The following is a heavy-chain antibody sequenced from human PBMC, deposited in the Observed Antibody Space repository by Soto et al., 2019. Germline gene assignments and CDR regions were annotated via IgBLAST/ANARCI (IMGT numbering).Heavy chain of an antibody. D-gene: IGHD3-10*01. J-gene: IGHJ4*02. V-gene: IGHV3-23*01. CDR2: ISGSGGST. CDR1: GFTFSSYA. CDR3: AKASGWFGECDY. Sequence: EVQLLESGGGLVQPGGSLRLSCAASGFTFSSYAMSWVRQAPGKGLEWVSAISGSGGSTYYADSVKGRFTISRDNSKNTLYLQINSLRAADTAVYYWAKASGWFGECDYWGQGTLVTVCS.